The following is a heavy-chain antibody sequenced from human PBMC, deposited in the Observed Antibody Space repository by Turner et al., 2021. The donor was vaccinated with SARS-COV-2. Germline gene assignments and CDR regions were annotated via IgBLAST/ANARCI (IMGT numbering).Heavy chain of an antibody. CDR1: GFPFRGYA. CDR2: LSGSGESA. J-gene: IGHJ4*02. V-gene: IGHV3-23*01. D-gene: IGHD5-12*01. Sequence: EVPLMESGGGLTQPGRSLILFGLASGFPFRGYAMGWVRHFPGKGLVGVSSLSGSGESAYYAESVRGRFTISRDNSRNTLHLKMNTLRAGDTALYYCARCGSSGGTPHFDYWGQGIQVTVSS. CDR3: ARCGSSGGTPHFDY.